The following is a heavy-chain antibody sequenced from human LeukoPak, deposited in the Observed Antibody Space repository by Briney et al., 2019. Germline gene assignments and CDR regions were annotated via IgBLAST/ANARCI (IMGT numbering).Heavy chain of an antibody. Sequence: PGGSLRLSCAASGFTVSSSYMNWVRQAPGKGLEWVSVIYSGGSTYYADSVKGCFTISRDNSKNSLYLQMNSLRAEDTAVYYCARARQLRGREVRYFDYWGQGTLVTVSS. J-gene: IGHJ4*02. V-gene: IGHV3-53*01. CDR1: GFTVSSSY. CDR2: IYSGGST. CDR3: ARARQLRGREVRYFDY. D-gene: IGHD5-24*01.